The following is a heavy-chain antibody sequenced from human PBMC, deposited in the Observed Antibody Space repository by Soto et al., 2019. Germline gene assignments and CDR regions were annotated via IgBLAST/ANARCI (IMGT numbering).Heavy chain of an antibody. CDR2: IYYSGST. V-gene: IGHV4-59*01. CDR3: ARSQRNNSGYDHYFDY. J-gene: IGHJ4*02. Sequence: ASETLSLTCTVSGGSISSFYWSWIRQPPGKGLEWIGYIYYSGSTNYNPSLKSRVTISVDTSKNQFSLKLSSVTAADTAVYYCARSQRNNSGYDHYFDYWGQGTLVTVSS. D-gene: IGHD5-12*01. CDR1: GGSISSFY.